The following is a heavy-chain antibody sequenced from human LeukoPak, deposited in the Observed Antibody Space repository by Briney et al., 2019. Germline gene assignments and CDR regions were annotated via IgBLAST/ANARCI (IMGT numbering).Heavy chain of an antibody. Sequence: SETLSLTCTVSGASITSYYWSWIRQPPGKGLEWIGYIYYSGSTSYNPSLRSRVTISVDTSKNHLSLMLSSVTAADTAVYYCARTVTAAGTEWLDPWGQGTLVIVSS. V-gene: IGHV4-59*01. J-gene: IGHJ5*02. D-gene: IGHD6-13*01. CDR2: IYYSGST. CDR3: ARTVTAAGTEWLDP. CDR1: GASITSYY.